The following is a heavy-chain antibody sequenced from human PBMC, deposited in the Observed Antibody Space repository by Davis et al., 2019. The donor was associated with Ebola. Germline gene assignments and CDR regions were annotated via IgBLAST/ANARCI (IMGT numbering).Heavy chain of an antibody. J-gene: IGHJ6*02. CDR3: ARGYGSGSYYFYGMDV. Sequence: KVSCKGSGYSFTSHWIVWVRQMPGKGLECMGIIFPGDSDTSYSPSFQGQVTISADKSISTAYLQWSSLKASDTAMYYCARGYGSGSYYFYGMDVWGQGTTVTVSS. CDR2: IFPGDSDT. CDR1: GYSFTSHW. D-gene: IGHD3-10*01. V-gene: IGHV5-51*01.